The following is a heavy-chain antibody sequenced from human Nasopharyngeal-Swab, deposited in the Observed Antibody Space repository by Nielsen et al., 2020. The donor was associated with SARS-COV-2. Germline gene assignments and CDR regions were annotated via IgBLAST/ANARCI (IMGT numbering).Heavy chain of an antibody. V-gene: IGHV4-59*01. Sequence: RQAPGKGLEWIGYIYYSGSTNYNPSLKRRVTISVDTSKNQFSLKLSSVTAADTAVYYCARGIVGATDWGGWFDPWGQGTRVTVSS. CDR2: IYYSGST. CDR3: ARGIVGATDWGGWFDP. D-gene: IGHD1-26*01. J-gene: IGHJ5*02.